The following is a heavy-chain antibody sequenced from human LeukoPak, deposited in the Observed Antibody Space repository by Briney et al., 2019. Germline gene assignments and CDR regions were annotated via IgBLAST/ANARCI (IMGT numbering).Heavy chain of an antibody. CDR1: GFTFSSYA. CDR2: IYSDNT. Sequence: LGGSLRLSCAASGFTFSSYAMSWVRQAPGKGLEGVSFIYSDNTHYSDSVTGRFTISRDNSKNTLYLQMNSLRAEDTAVYYCARRAGAYSHPYDYWGQGTLVTVSS. D-gene: IGHD4/OR15-4a*01. J-gene: IGHJ4*02. CDR3: ARRAGAYSHPYDY. V-gene: IGHV3-53*01.